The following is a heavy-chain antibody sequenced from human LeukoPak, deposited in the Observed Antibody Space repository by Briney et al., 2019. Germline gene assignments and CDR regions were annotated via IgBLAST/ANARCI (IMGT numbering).Heavy chain of an antibody. J-gene: IGHJ4*02. Sequence: GGSLRLSCAASGFTFSRDWMHWVRQAPGKGLVWVSRISDDGSITTYADSVQGRFTISRDNAKSTVSLQMNSLRAEDTALYYCAKDYGYSSSWYDYWGQGTLVTVSS. D-gene: IGHD6-13*01. V-gene: IGHV3-74*03. CDR1: GFTFSRDW. CDR3: AKDYGYSSSWYDY. CDR2: ISDDGSIT.